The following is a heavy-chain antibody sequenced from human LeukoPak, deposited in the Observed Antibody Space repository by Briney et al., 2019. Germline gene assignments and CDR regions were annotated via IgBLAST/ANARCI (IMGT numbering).Heavy chain of an antibody. V-gene: IGHV4-59*08. CDR1: GGSISSYY. CDR2: IYYSGST. Sequence: SETLSLTCTVSGGSISSYYWSWIRQPPGKGLEWIGYIYYSGSTYYNPSLKSRVTISVDTSKNQFSLKLSSVTAADTAVYYCARHETPSGDILTGYSYFDYWGQGTLVTVSS. CDR3: ARHETPSGDILTGYSYFDY. J-gene: IGHJ4*02. D-gene: IGHD3-9*01.